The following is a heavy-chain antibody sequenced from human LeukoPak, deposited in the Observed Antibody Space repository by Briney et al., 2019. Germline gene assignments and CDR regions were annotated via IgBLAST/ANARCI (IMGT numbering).Heavy chain of an antibody. V-gene: IGHV3-53*01. J-gene: IGHJ3*01. Sequence: PGGSLRLSCAASGFTFSSYWMHWVRQAPGKGLVWVSVIYRGGSTYYADSVKGRFTISRDNSKNTVYLQMNSLRAEDTAVYYCASVDPAMVPYDTFDFWGQGTMVTVSS. CDR2: IYRGGST. D-gene: IGHD5-18*01. CDR1: GFTFSSYW. CDR3: ASVDPAMVPYDTFDF.